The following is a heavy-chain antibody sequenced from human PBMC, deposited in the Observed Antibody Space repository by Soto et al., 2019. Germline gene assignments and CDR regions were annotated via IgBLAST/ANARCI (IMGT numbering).Heavy chain of an antibody. Sequence: PXESLKISWKGCGYYFPSYWIGWVRQMPGKGLEWMGIFYPGDSDTRYSPSFQGQVTISADRSISTAYLQWSSLKPSDTAMYYCARQGNGAEGFDYWGQGTLVTVSS. CDR2: FYPGDSDT. J-gene: IGHJ4*02. CDR1: GYYFPSYW. D-gene: IGHD4-17*01. CDR3: ARQGNGAEGFDY. V-gene: IGHV5-51*01.